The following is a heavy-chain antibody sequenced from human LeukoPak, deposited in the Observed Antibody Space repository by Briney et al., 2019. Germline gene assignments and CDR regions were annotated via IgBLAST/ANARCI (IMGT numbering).Heavy chain of an antibody. CDR2: IYTSGST. V-gene: IGHV4-61*02. J-gene: IGHJ5*02. CDR3: ARDSEPRGYSGYDYVGNWFDP. CDR1: GGSISSGSYY. D-gene: IGHD5-12*01. Sequence: PSETLSLTCTVSGGSISSGSYYWSWIRQPAVRGLEWIGRIYTSGSTNYNPSLKSRVTISVDTSKNQFSLKLSSVTAADTAVYFCARDSEPRGYSGYDYVGNWFDPWGQGTLVTVSS.